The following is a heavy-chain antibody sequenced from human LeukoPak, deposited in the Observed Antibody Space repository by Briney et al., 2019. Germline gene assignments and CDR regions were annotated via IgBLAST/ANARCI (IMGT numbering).Heavy chain of an antibody. CDR1: GFTFSSYA. V-gene: IGHV3-30-3*01. Sequence: GRSLRLSCAASGFTFSSYAMHWVRQAPGKGLEWVAVISYDGSNKYYADSVKGRFTISRDNSKNTLYLQMNSLRAEDTAVYYCARDKYYDSSGHCDYWGQGTLVTVSS. J-gene: IGHJ4*02. CDR3: ARDKYYDSSGHCDY. CDR2: ISYDGSNK. D-gene: IGHD3-22*01.